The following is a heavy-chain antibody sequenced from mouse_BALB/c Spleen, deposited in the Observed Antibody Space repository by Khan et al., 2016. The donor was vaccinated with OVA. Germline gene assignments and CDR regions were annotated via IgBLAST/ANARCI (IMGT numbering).Heavy chain of an antibody. J-gene: IGHJ1*01. CDR3: TRHQATMITTSCYFDV. CDR1: GFAFSSYD. D-gene: IGHD2-4*01. V-gene: IGHV5-12-1*01. CDR2: ISSGGGSI. Sequence: EVELVESGGGLVKPGGSLKLSCAASGFAFSSYDMSWVRQTPEKRLDWVAYISSGGGSIYCPDTVKGRFTISRDNAKNTLYLQMGSLKSEDTAMYYCTRHQATMITTSCYFDVWGAGTTVTVSS.